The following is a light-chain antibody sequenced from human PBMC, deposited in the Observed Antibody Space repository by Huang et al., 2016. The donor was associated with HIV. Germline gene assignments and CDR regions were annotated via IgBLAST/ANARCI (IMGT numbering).Light chain of an antibody. CDR2: KAS. CDR1: KSIRDW. V-gene: IGKV1-5*03. J-gene: IGKJ1*01. CDR3: QQYSSYSSWT. Sequence: IQMPRSPSPLSAFVGDRITSTCRASKSIRDWLAWYQQRPGKAPYLIIDKASNLEDGVSSRFSGSGSGTEFTLTVNNRQPDDSATYYCQQYSSYSSWTFGQGTRVEI.